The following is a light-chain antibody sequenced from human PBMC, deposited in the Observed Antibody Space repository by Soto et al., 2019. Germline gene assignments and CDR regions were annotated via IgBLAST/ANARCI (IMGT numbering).Light chain of an antibody. CDR1: NIGTKS. Sequence: SYVLTQPPSVSVAPGQTARIPCGGDNIGTKSVHWYQQKPGQAPVMVVYDDSDRPSGIPERFSGSNSGNTATLTISRVAAGDEADYYCHVWDGTGNQVVFGGGTQLTVL. CDR3: HVWDGTGNQVV. J-gene: IGLJ7*01. V-gene: IGLV3-21*02. CDR2: DDS.